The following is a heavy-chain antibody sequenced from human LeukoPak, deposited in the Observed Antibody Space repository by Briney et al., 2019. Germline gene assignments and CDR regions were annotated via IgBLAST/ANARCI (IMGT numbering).Heavy chain of an antibody. CDR2: ISGSGGST. D-gene: IGHD2-2*01. J-gene: IGHJ4*02. Sequence: GGSLRLSCAASGFTFSSYGMSWVRQAPGKGLEWVSAISGSGGSTYYADSVKGRFTISRDNSKNTLYLQMNSLRAEDTAVYYCAKLLRVVVPAAADLDYWGQGTLVTVSS. CDR3: AKLLRVVVPAAADLDY. V-gene: IGHV3-23*01. CDR1: GFTFSSYG.